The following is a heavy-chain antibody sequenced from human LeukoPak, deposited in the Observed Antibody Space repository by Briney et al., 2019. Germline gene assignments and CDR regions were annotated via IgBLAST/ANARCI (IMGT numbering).Heavy chain of an antibody. D-gene: IGHD2-21*01. CDR1: GFTFSSYG. CDR3: AKDRAYGQFLWGNDY. V-gene: IGHV3-30*02. CDR2: IRSDGSNK. J-gene: IGHJ4*02. Sequence: GGSLRLSCAASGFTFSSYGMHWVRQAPGKGLEWVAFIRSDGSNKYYAVSVKGRFTISRDNSKNTLYLQMNSLRAEDTALYYCAKDRAYGQFLWGNDYWGQGTLVTVSS.